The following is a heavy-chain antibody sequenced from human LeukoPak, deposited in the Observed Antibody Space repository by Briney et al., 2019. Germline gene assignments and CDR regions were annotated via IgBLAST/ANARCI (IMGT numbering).Heavy chain of an antibody. Sequence: PSETLSLTCTVSGGSISSYYWSWIRQPPGKGLEWIGYIYYSGSTNYNPSLKSRVTISVDTSKNQFSLKLSSVTAADTAVYYCARDGWWEPLDIWGQGTMVIVSS. CDR2: IYYSGST. D-gene: IGHD2-15*01. V-gene: IGHV4-59*01. J-gene: IGHJ3*02. CDR3: ARDGWWEPLDI. CDR1: GGSISSYY.